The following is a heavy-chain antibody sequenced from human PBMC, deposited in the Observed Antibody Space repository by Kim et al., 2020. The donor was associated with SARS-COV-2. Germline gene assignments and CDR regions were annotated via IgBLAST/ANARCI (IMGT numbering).Heavy chain of an antibody. D-gene: IGHD5-18*01. J-gene: IGHJ4*02. Sequence: GGSLRLSCAASGFTFSSYGMHWVRQAPGKGLEWVAVISYDGSNKYYADSVKGRFTISRDNSKNTLYLQMNSLRAEDTTVYYCAKGIQLWLFDYWGQGTLVTVSS. CDR3: AKGIQLWLFDY. V-gene: IGHV3-30*18. CDR2: ISYDGSNK. CDR1: GFTFSSYG.